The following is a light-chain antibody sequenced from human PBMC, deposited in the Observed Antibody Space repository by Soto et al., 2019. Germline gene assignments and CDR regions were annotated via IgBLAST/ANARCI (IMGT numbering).Light chain of an antibody. Sequence: QSALTQPPSVSGSPGQSVTISCTGTSSDVGSYNRVSWYQQPPGTAPKLMIYEVSNRPSGVPDRFSGSKSGNTASLTISGLRAEDEADYYCSSYTTTTMIFGGGTKLTVL. V-gene: IGLV2-18*02. J-gene: IGLJ2*01. CDR1: SSDVGSYNR. CDR2: EVS. CDR3: SSYTTTTMI.